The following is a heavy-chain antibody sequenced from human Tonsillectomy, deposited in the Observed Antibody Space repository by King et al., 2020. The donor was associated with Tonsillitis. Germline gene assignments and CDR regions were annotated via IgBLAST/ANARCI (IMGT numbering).Heavy chain of an antibody. V-gene: IGHV4-4*07. J-gene: IGHJ4*02. Sequence: VQLQESGPGLVKPSETLSLTCTVSGGSISSYYWSWIRQPAGKGLEWIGRIYTSGSTNYNPSLKSRVTMSVDTSKNQFSLKLSSVTAADTAVYYCARASFIRGSYYPYFAYWGQGTLVTVSS. CDR2: IYTSGST. CDR3: ARASFIRGSYYPYFAY. CDR1: GGSISSYY. D-gene: IGHD1-26*01.